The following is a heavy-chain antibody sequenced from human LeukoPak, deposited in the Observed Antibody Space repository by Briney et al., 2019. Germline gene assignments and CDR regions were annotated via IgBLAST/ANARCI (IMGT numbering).Heavy chain of an antibody. Sequence: GGSLRLSCVASGFTFSSYEMNWVRQAPGKGLEWVSYISRSGSTIYYADSVKGRFTISRDNAKNSLYLQMSSLRAEDTTVYYCGSGYDIDYWGQGILVTVSP. CDR3: GSGYDIDY. J-gene: IGHJ4*02. D-gene: IGHD2-2*01. CDR2: ISRSGSTI. CDR1: GFTFSSYE. V-gene: IGHV3-48*03.